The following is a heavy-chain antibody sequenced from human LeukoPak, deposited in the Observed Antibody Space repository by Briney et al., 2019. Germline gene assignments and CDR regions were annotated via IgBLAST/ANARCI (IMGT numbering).Heavy chain of an antibody. CDR1: GFTFSSYG. CDR3: AKDGYYYDSSGSFDY. Sequence: PGGSLRLSCAASGFTFSSYGMSWVRQAPGKGLEWVSAISGSGGSTYYADSVKGRFTISRDNSKNTLYLQMNSLRAEDTAVYYCAKDGYYYDSSGSFDYWGQGTLVTVSS. CDR2: ISGSGGST. D-gene: IGHD3-22*01. V-gene: IGHV3-23*01. J-gene: IGHJ4*02.